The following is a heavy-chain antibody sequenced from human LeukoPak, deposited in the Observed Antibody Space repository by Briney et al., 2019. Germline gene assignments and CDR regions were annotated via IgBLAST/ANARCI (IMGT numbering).Heavy chain of an antibody. J-gene: IGHJ4*02. Sequence: HPGGSLRLSCAASGFTFSSYAMSWVRQAPGKGLEWVSAISGSGGSTYYADSVKGRFTISRDNSKNTLYLQMNSLRAEDRAVYYWGKERGRGVVGFGELSKGILDYWGQGTLVTVSS. CDR1: GFTFSSYA. CDR2: ISGSGGST. CDR3: GKERGRGVVGFGELSKGILDY. D-gene: IGHD3-10*01. V-gene: IGHV3-23*01.